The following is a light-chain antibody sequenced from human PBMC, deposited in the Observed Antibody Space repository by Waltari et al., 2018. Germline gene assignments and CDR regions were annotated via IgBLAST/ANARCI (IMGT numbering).Light chain of an antibody. V-gene: IGKV3-20*01. J-gene: IGKJ4*01. CDR1: QTVSTIA. Sequence: DIVLTQSPGTPSLSPGDRATLSCRASQTVSTIALSWYQQKPGQAPRVLIYSTYNRATGIPDRFSGSGSGTDFTLTINRLAPEDFAMYYCQQYDGIVVTFGGGTKVEI. CDR3: QQYDGIVVT. CDR2: STY.